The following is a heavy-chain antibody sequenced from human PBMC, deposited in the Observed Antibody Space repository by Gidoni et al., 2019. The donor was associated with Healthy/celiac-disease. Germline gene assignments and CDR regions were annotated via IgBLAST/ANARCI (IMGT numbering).Heavy chain of an antibody. CDR2: IKSKTDGGTT. D-gene: IGHD3-22*01. Sequence: EVQLVESGGGLVQPGGSLRLSCAASGFTSSNAWMSWVRQAPGKGLEWVGRIKSKTDGGTTDYAAPVKCRFTIARDESKNTLYLQMNSLKTEDTAVYYCTRTHYYDSSGYYPVAFDIWGQGTMVTVSS. CDR1: GFTSSNAW. V-gene: IGHV3-15*01. J-gene: IGHJ3*02. CDR3: TRTHYYDSSGYYPVAFDI.